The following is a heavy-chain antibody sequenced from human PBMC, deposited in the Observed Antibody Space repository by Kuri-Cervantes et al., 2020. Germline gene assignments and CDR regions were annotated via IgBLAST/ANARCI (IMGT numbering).Heavy chain of an antibody. Sequence: GGSLRLSCAASGFTFSSYSMNWVRQAPGKGLEWVSSISSSSSYIYYADSVKGRFTISRDNAKNSLYLQMNSLRAEDTAVYYCARDYSSGWLYGPRIDYWGQGTLVTVSS. J-gene: IGHJ4*02. CDR1: GFTFSSYS. D-gene: IGHD6-19*01. CDR3: ARDYSSGWLYGPRIDY. CDR2: ISSSSSYI. V-gene: IGHV3-21*01.